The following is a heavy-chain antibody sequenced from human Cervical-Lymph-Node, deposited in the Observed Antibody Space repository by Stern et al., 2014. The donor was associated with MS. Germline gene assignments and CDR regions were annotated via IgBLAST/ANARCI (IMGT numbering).Heavy chain of an antibody. V-gene: IGHV5-51*01. CDR3: ARDYGDYAFDY. CDR2: IYPGDSDT. Sequence: EVQLVESGVEVKKPGVSLKISCKGSGYSFTAHWIDWVRQMPGEGLEWMGSIYPGDSDTRYSPSFQAQVTISAAKSISTAYLQWSSRKASNTAMYYCARDYGDYAFDYWGQGTLVTVSS. D-gene: IGHD4-17*01. J-gene: IGHJ4*02. CDR1: GYSFTAHW.